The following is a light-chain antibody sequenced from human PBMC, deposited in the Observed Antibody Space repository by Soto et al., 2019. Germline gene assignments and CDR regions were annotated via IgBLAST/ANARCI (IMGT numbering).Light chain of an antibody. J-gene: IGKJ5*01. V-gene: IGKV3-11*01. CDR1: QSVSSY. CDR2: GAS. CDR3: QQRTDWPMT. Sequence: EIVLTQSPAILYLSPGERATLSCRASQSVSSYLAWYQQRPGHAPRPLIYGASNRATGIPARFNGSGSGTDLTLTISSLEAEDVAAYYCQQRTDWPMTFGHGTRLEIK.